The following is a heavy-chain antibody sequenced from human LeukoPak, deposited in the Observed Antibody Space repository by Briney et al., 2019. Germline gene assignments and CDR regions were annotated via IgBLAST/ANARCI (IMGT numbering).Heavy chain of an antibody. D-gene: IGHD6-13*01. V-gene: IGHV3-7*01. CDR2: IKQDGSEK. J-gene: IGHJ6*03. CDR3: ARPRGSSLTGYYYYMDV. CDR1: GFTFSNYW. Sequence: GGSLRLSCVTSGFTFSNYWMSWVRQAPGKGLEWVANIKQDGSEKYYVDSVKGRFTISRDNAKNSLYLQMNSLRAEDTAVYYCARPRGSSLTGYYYYMDVWGKGTTVTVSS.